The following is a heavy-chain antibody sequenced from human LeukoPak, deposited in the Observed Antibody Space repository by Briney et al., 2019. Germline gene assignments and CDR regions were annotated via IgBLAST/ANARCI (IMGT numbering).Heavy chain of an antibody. CDR1: GVTFSSYW. CDR3: ARERQWLTHAFDI. CDR2: INSDGSST. D-gene: IGHD6-19*01. Sequence: GGSLRLSCAASGVTFSSYWMHWVRQGPGKGLVWVSRINSDGSSTSYADSVKGRFTISRDNAKNTLYLQMNSLRAEDTAVYYCARERQWLTHAFDIWGQGTMVTVSS. J-gene: IGHJ3*02. V-gene: IGHV3-74*01.